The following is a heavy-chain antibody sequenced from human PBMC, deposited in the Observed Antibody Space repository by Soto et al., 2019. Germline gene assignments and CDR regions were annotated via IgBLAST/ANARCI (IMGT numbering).Heavy chain of an antibody. J-gene: IGHJ6*02. CDR3: ARGGDGDSYYYYGMDV. Sequence: QVQLVESGGGVVQPGRSLRLSCAASGFTFSSYAMHWVRQAPGKGLEWVAVISYDGSNKYYADSVKSRFTIYRDNSKNTLYLQMNSLRAEDTAVYYCARGGDGDSYYYYGMDVWGQGTTVTVSS. CDR2: ISYDGSNK. D-gene: IGHD4-17*01. V-gene: IGHV3-30-3*01. CDR1: GFTFSSYA.